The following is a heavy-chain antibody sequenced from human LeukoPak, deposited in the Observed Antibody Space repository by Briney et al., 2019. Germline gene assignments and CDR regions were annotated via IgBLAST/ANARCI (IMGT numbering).Heavy chain of an antibody. Sequence: GRSLRLSCATSGFIFSTYGMHWVRQVPGKGLEWVAVISYDAKSSYHVDSVKGRFTISRDNSKNTLYLQMNSLKTEDTAVYYCTRHPHPKRGDGIYFDYWGQGTLVTVSS. D-gene: IGHD2-21*02. CDR3: TRHPHPKRGDGIYFDY. V-gene: IGHV3-33*05. CDR2: ISYDAKSS. CDR1: GFIFSTYG. J-gene: IGHJ4*02.